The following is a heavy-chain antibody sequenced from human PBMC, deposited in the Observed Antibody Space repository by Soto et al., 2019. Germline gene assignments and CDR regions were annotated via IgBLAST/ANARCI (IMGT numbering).Heavy chain of an antibody. CDR1: GFRFRNYA. Sequence: DAQLVESGGGSLQPGGSLRLSCAASGFRFRNYAMAWVRQSPGKGLERGSLVSSGGGSTNYADSVKGRFSISRDNSQNMLYLQMNALRGEDTALYYCAKLKGGLGRFYGMDAWGQGTMVIVS. CDR3: AKLKGGLGRFYGMDA. J-gene: IGHJ6*02. V-gene: IGHV3-23*04. D-gene: IGHD3-3*01. CDR2: VSSGGGST.